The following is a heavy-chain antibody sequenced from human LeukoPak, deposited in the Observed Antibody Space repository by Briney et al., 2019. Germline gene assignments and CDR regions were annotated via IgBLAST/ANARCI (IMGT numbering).Heavy chain of an antibody. J-gene: IGHJ6*03. Sequence: SETLSLTCAVYGGSFSGYYWSWIRQPPGKGLEWIGEINHSGSTNYNPSLKSRVIISVDTSKNQFSLKLSSVTAADTAVYYCARDRDEYYYGSGYYYYMDVWGKGTTVTVSS. CDR1: GGSFSGYY. CDR2: INHSGST. V-gene: IGHV4-34*01. CDR3: ARDRDEYYYGSGYYYYMDV. D-gene: IGHD3-10*01.